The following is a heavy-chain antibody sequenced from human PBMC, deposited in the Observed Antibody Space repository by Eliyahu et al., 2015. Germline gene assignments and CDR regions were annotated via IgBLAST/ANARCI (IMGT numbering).Heavy chain of an antibody. J-gene: IGHJ4*01. CDR3: AREWANGWHDFWSGYPMGY. CDR1: GYTFTSYG. CDR2: ISAYNGNT. Sequence: QVQLVQSGAEVKKPGASVKVXCXASGYTFTSYGIXWVRQAPGQGLEWMGGISAYNGNTNYAQKLQGRVTMTTDTSTSTAYMELRSLRSDDTAVYYCAREWANGWHDFWSGYPMGYWGQGTLVTVSS. V-gene: IGHV1-18*04. D-gene: IGHD3-3*01.